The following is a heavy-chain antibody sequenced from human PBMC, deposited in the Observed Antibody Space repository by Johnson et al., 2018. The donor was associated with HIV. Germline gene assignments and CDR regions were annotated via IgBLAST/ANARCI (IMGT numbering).Heavy chain of an antibody. CDR1: GFTFSSYA. V-gene: IGHV3-30-3*02. Sequence: QVQLVESGGGVVQPGRSLRLSCAASGFTFSSYAMHWVRQAPGKGLEWVAVISYDRSNKYYADSVKGRFTISRDNSKNTLYLQMNSLRAEDTAVYYCAKSPFTMVRGLAGDAFDIWGQGTMVTVSS. D-gene: IGHD3-10*01. J-gene: IGHJ3*02. CDR2: ISYDRSNK. CDR3: AKSPFTMVRGLAGDAFDI.